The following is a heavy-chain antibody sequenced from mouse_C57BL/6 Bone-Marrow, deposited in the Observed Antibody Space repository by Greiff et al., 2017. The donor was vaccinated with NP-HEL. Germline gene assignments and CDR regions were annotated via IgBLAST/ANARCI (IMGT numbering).Heavy chain of an antibody. CDR2: IHPSDSST. Sequence: QVQLLQPGAELVKPGASVKVSCTASGYTFTSYSMHWVKQRPGQGLEWIGRIHPSDSSTYYNQKFKGTATFTVDKSASTAYRQLSRLTSEDSAVYDCAIGGPLRTWFGDWGQGTLVTVSA. V-gene: IGHV1-74*01. J-gene: IGHJ3*01. D-gene: IGHD6-1*01. CDR1: GYTFTSYS. CDR3: AIGGPLRTWFGD.